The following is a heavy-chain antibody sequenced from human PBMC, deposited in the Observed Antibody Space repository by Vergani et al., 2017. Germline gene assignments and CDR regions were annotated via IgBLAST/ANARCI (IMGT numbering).Heavy chain of an antibody. D-gene: IGHD2-15*01. CDR1: GGTFSSYA. CDR3: ARGPDRYCSGGSCYLYWYFDL. CDR2: IIPIFGTA. J-gene: IGHJ2*01. Sequence: QVQLVQSGAEVKKPGSSVKVSCKASGGTFSSYAISWVRQAPGQGLEWMGGIIPIFGTANYAQKFQGRVTITADESTSTAYMELSSLRSEDTAVYYCARGPDRYCSGGSCYLYWYFDLWGRGTLVTVSS. V-gene: IGHV1-69*12.